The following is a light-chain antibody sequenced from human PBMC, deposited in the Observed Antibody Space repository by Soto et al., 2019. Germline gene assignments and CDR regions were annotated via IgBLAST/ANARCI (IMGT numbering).Light chain of an antibody. CDR3: QHYVTSSIT. V-gene: IGKV3-20*01. CDR2: GAS. J-gene: IGKJ5*01. CDR1: QSVSSTS. Sequence: EVVLTLSPGTLSLSPVERVTILCLASQSVSSTSLAWYQQKPGQTPRLLIYGASSRATGTPDRISGGGSGTHFTLTISRLEPEDFAVYYCQHYVTSSITFGQGTRLEI.